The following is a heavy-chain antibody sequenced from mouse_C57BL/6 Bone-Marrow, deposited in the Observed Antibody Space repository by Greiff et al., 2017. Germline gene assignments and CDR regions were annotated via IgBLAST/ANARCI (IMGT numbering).Heavy chain of an antibody. CDR2: ISSGGSYT. CDR1: GFTFSSYG. Sequence: EVNVVESGGDLVKPGGSLKLSCAASGFTFSSYGMSWVRQTPDKRLEWVATISSGGSYTYYPDSVKGRFTISRDNAKNTLYLQMSSLKSEDTAMYYCARQTFGYWGQGTSVTVSS. V-gene: IGHV5-6*01. CDR3: ARQTFGY. J-gene: IGHJ4*01.